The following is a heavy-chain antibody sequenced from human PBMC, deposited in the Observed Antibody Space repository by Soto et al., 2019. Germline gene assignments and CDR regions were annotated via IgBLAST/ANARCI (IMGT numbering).Heavy chain of an antibody. J-gene: IGHJ4*02. D-gene: IGHD3-22*01. CDR1: GGSFSGYY. CDR3: ARARYYYDSSGYYGY. V-gene: IGHV4-34*01. CDR2: INHSGST. Sequence: SETLSLTCAVYGGSFSGYYWSWIRQPPGKGLEWIGEINHSGSTNYNPSLKSRVTISVDTSKNQFSLKLSSVTAADTAVYYCARARYYYDSSGYYGYWGQGTLVTVSS.